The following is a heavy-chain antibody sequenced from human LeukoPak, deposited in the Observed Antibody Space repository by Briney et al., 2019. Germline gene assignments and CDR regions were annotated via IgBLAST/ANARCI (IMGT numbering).Heavy chain of an antibody. CDR3: ARVGDIVVVVAATQDWFDP. Sequence: ASVNVSCKASGYTFTSYGISWVRQAPGQGLEWMGWISAYNGNTNYAQKLQGRVTMTTDTSTSTAYMELRSLRSDDTAVYYCARVGDIVVVVAATQDWFDPWGQGTLVTVSS. J-gene: IGHJ5*02. CDR1: GYTFTSYG. V-gene: IGHV1-18*01. CDR2: ISAYNGNT. D-gene: IGHD2-15*01.